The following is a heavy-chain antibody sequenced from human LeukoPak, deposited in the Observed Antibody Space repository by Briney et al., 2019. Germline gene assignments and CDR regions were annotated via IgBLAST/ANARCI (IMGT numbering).Heavy chain of an antibody. CDR1: GGSISSGGYY. J-gene: IGHJ4*02. Sequence: SQTLSLTCTVSGGSISSGGYYWSWIRQHPGKGLEWIGYIYYSGSTYYNPSLKSRVTISVDTSKNHFSLKLSSVTAADRAVYYCARVLASNYYFDYWGQGTLVTVSS. D-gene: IGHD2-8*01. CDR3: ARVLASNYYFDY. CDR2: IYYSGST. V-gene: IGHV4-31*03.